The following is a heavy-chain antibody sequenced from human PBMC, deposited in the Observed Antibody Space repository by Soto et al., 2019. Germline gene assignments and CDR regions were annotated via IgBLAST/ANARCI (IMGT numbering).Heavy chain of an antibody. CDR2: ISPWKGNT. Sequence: ASVKVSCKASGYNFMPYGVNWVRQAPGQGLEWMGWISPWKGNTNYAQSFQGRVTMTTDTSTSTAYMELSSLRSENTAVYYCASPWIVGDAFDIWGQGTMVTVSS. D-gene: IGHD3-22*01. V-gene: IGHV1-18*04. CDR3: ASPWIVGDAFDI. J-gene: IGHJ3*02. CDR1: GYNFMPYG.